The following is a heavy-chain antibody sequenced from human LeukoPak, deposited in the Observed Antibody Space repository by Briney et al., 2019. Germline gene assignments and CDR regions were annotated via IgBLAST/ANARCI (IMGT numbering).Heavy chain of an antibody. CDR2: FCNSGRS. CDR3: TRGAGWLIDY. J-gene: IGHJ4*02. CDR1: GGSFSGYY. V-gene: IGHV4-59*01. D-gene: IGHD3-16*01. Sequence: SETLSLTCAVYGGSFSGYYWSWIRQPPGKGLEWIGYFCNSGRSTYNPSLKSRVTISADTSKNHFSLKLNSVTTADTAVYYCTRGAGWLIDYWGQGILVTVSS.